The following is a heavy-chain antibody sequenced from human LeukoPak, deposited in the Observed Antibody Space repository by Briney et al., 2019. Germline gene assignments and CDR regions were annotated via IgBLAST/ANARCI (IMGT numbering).Heavy chain of an antibody. CDR3: ARGARPAVHYGMDV. Sequence: SVKVSCKVSGYTLTELSMHWVRQAPGKGLAWMGGFDPEDGETIYARKFQGRVTITADESTSTAYMELSSLRSEDTAVYYCARGARPAVHYGMDVWGQGTTVTVSS. CDR2: FDPEDGET. J-gene: IGHJ6*02. CDR1: GYTLTELS. V-gene: IGHV1-24*01. D-gene: IGHD2-2*01.